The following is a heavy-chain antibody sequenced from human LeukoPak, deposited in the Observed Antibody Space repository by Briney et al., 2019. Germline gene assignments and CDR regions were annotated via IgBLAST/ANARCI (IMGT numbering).Heavy chain of an antibody. CDR3: ARAVTGSYYTGLGY. CDR1: GFTVSSNY. V-gene: IGHV3-53*01. Sequence: PGRSLRLSCAASGFTVSSNYMIWVRQAPRKGLECVSGIYSGGTTYYADSVRGRFTISKDNSKNTLYLQMNGLRAEDTAVYYCARAVTGSYYTGLGYWGQGTLVSVSS. D-gene: IGHD3-10*01. J-gene: IGHJ4*02. CDR2: IYSGGTT.